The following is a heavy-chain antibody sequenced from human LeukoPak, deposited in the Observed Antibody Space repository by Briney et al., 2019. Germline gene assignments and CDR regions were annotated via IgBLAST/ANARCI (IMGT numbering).Heavy chain of an antibody. CDR3: ARDRKQQQLVLGGRFDYYYYMDV. Sequence: PGGSLRLSCAASGFTFSSYWMSWVRQAPGKGLEWVANIKQDGSEKYYVDSVKGRFTISRDNAKNSLYLQMNSLRAEDTAVYYCARDRKQQQLVLGGRFDYYYYMDVWGKGTTVTISS. V-gene: IGHV3-7*01. D-gene: IGHD6-13*01. CDR1: GFTFSSYW. J-gene: IGHJ6*03. CDR2: IKQDGSEK.